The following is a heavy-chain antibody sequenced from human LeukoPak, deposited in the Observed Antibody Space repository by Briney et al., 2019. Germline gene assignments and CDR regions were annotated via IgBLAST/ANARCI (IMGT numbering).Heavy chain of an antibody. J-gene: IGHJ3*02. CDR3: AREQPDGSYYDGGAFDI. Sequence: GGSLRLSCAASGFTFSSYSRNWVRQAPGKGLEWVSSISSSSSYIYYADSVKGRFTISRDNAKNSLYLQMNSLRAEDTAVYYCAREQPDGSYYDGGAFDIWGQGTMVTVSS. CDR1: GFTFSSYS. D-gene: IGHD1-26*01. V-gene: IGHV3-21*01. CDR2: ISSSSSYI.